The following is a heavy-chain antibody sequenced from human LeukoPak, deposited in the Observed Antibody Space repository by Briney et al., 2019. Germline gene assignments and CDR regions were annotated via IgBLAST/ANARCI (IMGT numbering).Heavy chain of an antibody. V-gene: IGHV1-8*03. D-gene: IGHD1-7*01. CDR3: ARVYNWNYGAFDI. Sequence: ASVKVSCKASGYTFTSYYMHWVRQAPGQGLEWMGWMNPNSGNTGYAQKFQGRVTITRNTSISTAYMELSSLRSEDTAVYYCARVYNWNYGAFDIWGQGTMVTVSS. CDR2: MNPNSGNT. CDR1: GYTFTSYY. J-gene: IGHJ3*02.